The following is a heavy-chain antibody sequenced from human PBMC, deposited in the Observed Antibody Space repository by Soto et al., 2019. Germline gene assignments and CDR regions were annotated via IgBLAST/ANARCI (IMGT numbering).Heavy chain of an antibody. CDR1: GFTFDDYA. D-gene: IGHD2-15*01. CDR3: AKDKVVGGLDV. Sequence: SLKISCAASGFTFDDYAMHWVRQAPGKGLEWVSGISWNSGSIGYADSVKGRFTISRDNAKNSLYLQMNSLRAEDTALYYCAKDKVVGGLDVWGQGTTVTVSS. V-gene: IGHV3-9*01. CDR2: ISWNSGSI. J-gene: IGHJ6*02.